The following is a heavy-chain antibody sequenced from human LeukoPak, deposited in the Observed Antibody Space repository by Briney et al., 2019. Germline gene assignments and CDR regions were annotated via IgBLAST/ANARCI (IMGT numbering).Heavy chain of an antibody. Sequence: PGGSLRLSCAASGFTFSSYSMNWVRQAPGKGLEWVSYISSSSSTISCADSVKGRFTISRDNAKNSLYLQMNSLRAEDTAVYYCARVRAGYWFDYWGQGTLVTVSS. CDR2: ISSSSSTI. J-gene: IGHJ4*02. D-gene: IGHD6-13*01. CDR1: GFTFSSYS. V-gene: IGHV3-48*01. CDR3: ARVRAGYWFDY.